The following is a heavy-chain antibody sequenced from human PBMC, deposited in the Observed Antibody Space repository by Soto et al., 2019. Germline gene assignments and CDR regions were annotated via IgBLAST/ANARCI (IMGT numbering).Heavy chain of an antibody. Sequence: EVQLVESGGGLVQPGGSLRLSCAASGFTFSSYSMNWVRQAPGKGLEWVSSISSSSSYIYYADSVKGRFTISRDNAKNSLYLQMNSLRAEDTAVYYCARGRRRSDYYDSSTDPLGIFAYWGQGTLVTVSS. CDR2: ISSSSSYI. CDR1: GFTFSSYS. CDR3: ARGRRRSDYYDSSTDPLGIFAY. V-gene: IGHV3-21*01. D-gene: IGHD3-22*01. J-gene: IGHJ4*02.